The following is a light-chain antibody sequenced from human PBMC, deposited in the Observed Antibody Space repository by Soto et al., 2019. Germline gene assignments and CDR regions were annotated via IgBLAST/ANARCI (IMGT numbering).Light chain of an antibody. CDR3: QQYNSYSPLT. Sequence: DIQMTQSPSTLSASVGDRVTITCRASQSISSWLAWYQQKPGKAPKLLIYDASSLESGVPSRFSGRGSGTEFTLTIRSLQPDDFATYYCQQYNSYSPLTFGGGTKVDIK. CDR1: QSISSW. J-gene: IGKJ4*01. CDR2: DAS. V-gene: IGKV1-5*01.